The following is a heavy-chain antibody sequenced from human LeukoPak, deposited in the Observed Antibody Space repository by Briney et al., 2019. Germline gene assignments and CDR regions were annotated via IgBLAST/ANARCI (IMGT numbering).Heavy chain of an antibody. CDR1: GFPHICYA. J-gene: IGHJ5*02. D-gene: IGHD3-3*01. CDR3: AKTYYDFWSGYYGGWFDP. Sequence: GGSVSLLCGACGFPHICYAMTWYRHAPRKRLVSVSAVSGSGDSTYYADSVKGRFTISRDNSKSTLYLQMNSLRAEDTALYYCAKTYYDFWSGYYGGWFDPWGQGTLVTVAS. V-gene: IGHV3-23*01. CDR2: VSGSGDST.